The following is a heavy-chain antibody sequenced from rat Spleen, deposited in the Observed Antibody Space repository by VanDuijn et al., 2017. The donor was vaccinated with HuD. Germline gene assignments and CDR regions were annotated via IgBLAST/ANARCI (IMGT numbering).Heavy chain of an antibody. Sequence: EVQLVESGGGLVQPGRSLKLSCAASGFTFSNYYMAWVRQAPTKGLEWVASISPSGVTYYRDSVKGRFTVSRENAKSTLYLLMDSLRSEDTATYYCARRHYGYTDYFDYWGQGVMVTVSS. V-gene: IGHV5-25*01. J-gene: IGHJ2*01. D-gene: IGHD1-9*01. CDR1: GFTFSNYY. CDR3: ARRHYGYTDYFDY. CDR2: ISPSGVT.